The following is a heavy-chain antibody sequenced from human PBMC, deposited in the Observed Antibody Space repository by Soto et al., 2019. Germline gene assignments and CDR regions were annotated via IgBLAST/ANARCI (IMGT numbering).Heavy chain of an antibody. CDR2: IIPIFGTA. V-gene: IGHV1-69*13. CDR1: GGTFSSYA. CDR3: ARGIRGYSYGSNWFDP. J-gene: IGHJ5*02. Sequence: SVKVSCKASGGTFSSYAISWVRQAPGQGLERMGGIIPIFGTANYAQKFQGRVAITADESTSTAYMELSSLRSEDTAVYYCARGIRGYSYGSNWFDPWGQGTLVTVSS. D-gene: IGHD5-18*01.